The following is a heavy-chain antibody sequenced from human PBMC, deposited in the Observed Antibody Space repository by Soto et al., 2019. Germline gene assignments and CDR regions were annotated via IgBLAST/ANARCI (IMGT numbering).Heavy chain of an antibody. CDR3: AIREGSGGYYPRAMDV. V-gene: IGHV1-69*13. J-gene: IGHJ6*02. CDR2: LIAIFGTA. Sequence: SAVKVSCKASGATLTSYAISSVPQAPGQGLEWLGGLIAIFGTANYSQKCQCIVTITSDESTSTAYMKLSSLRSEDTAVYSCAIREGSGGYYPRAMDVWGQGTTVTVSS. D-gene: IGHD3-10*01. CDR1: GATLTSYA.